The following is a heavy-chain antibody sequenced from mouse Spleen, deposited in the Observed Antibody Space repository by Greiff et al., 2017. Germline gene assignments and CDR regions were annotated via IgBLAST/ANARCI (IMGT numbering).Heavy chain of an antibody. Sequence: VQLQQSGPELVKPGASVKISCKASGYTFTDYYMNWVKQSHGKSLEWIGDINPNNGGTSYNQKFKGKATLTVDKSSSTAYMELRSLTSEDSAVYYCATLRPRYAMDYWGQGTSVTVSS. V-gene: IGHV1-26*01. CDR2: INPNNGGT. CDR1: GYTFTDYY. D-gene: IGHD1-2*01. CDR3: ATLRPRYAMDY. J-gene: IGHJ4*01.